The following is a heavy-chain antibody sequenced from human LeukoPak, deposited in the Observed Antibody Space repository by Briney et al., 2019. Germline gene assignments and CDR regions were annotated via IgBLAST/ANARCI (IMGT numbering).Heavy chain of an antibody. V-gene: IGHV4-59*08. CDR2: IYNSGST. CDR1: GGSISSYY. J-gene: IGHJ4*02. Sequence: SETLSLTCTVSGGSISSYYWSWIRQPPGKGLEWIGYIYNSGSTNYNPSLKSRVTMSVDSSKNQFSLKLSSVTAADTAVYYCARHDPIFDYWGQGTLVTVSS. CDR3: ARHDPIFDY. D-gene: IGHD3-3*01.